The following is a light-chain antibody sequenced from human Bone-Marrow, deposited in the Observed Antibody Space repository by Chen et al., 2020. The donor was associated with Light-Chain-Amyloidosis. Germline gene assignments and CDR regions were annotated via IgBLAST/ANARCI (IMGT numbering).Light chain of an antibody. J-gene: IGLJ2*01. CDR1: SSDIGRYNY. CDR3: SSYTSISTHVV. Sequence: QSALTQPASVSGSPGQSITISCTGTSSDIGRYNYVSWYQQQPGKATEIMIYDVSKRPSGVSNRFSVSQSGNTASLTVSGLQAEYEADSSCSSYTSISTHVVFGGGTKLTVL. CDR2: DVS. V-gene: IGLV2-14*01.